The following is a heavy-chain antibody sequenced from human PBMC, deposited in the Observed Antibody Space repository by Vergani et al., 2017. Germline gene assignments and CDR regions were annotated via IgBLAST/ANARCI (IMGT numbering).Heavy chain of an antibody. CDR2: IKQDGSEK. J-gene: IGHJ6*03. D-gene: IGHD2-2*01. CDR1: GFTFSSYW. Sequence: EVQLVESGGGLVQPGGSLRLSCAASGFTFSSYWMSWVRQAPGKGLEWVANIKQDGSEKYYVDSVKGRFTISRDNAKNSLYLQMNSLRAEDTAVYYCARDKRGIVVVPAASRPDYYYYMDVWGKGTTVTVSS. CDR3: ARDKRGIVVVPAASRPDYYYYMDV. V-gene: IGHV3-7*01.